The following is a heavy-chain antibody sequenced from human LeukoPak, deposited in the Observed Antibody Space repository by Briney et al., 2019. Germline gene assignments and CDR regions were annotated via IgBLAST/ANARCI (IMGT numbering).Heavy chain of an antibody. V-gene: IGHV3-7*01. CDR3: ARRGWQFDS. CDR2: IKEDGSEE. D-gene: IGHD2-15*01. J-gene: IGHJ4*02. Sequence: GGSLRLFCEACGIRFKNYWMSWVRQAPGKGREWVANIKEDGSEENYVDSVEGRFTISRDNARNSLYLQMNSLRAEDTAVYYCARRGWQFDSWGQGTLVAVSS. CDR1: GIRFKNYW.